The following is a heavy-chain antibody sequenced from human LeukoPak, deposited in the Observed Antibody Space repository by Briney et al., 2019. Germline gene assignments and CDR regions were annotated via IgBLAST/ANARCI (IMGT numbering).Heavy chain of an antibody. D-gene: IGHD2-15*01. CDR3: ARHRYCSGGSCYGIDY. J-gene: IGHJ4*02. CDR1: GYSLTTYW. V-gene: IGHV5-51*01. Sequence: GESLKISCKGSGYSLTTYWIGWVRQMHGKGLEWMGIIYPGDSDTRYSPSFQGQVTISADKSISTAYLQWSSLKASDTAMYYCARHRYCSGGSCYGIDYWGQGTLVTVPS. CDR2: IYPGDSDT.